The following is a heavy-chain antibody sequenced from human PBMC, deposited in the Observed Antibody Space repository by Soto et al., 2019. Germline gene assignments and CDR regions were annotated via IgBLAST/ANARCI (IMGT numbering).Heavy chain of an antibody. CDR1: GGTFDIYG. V-gene: IGHV1-69*06. J-gene: IGHJ4*02. CDR3: ARVGIHYYDSRSHAFDY. D-gene: IGHD3-22*01. Sequence: QVQLVQSGAEVKKPGSSVKVSCKASGGTFDIYGFNWARQAPGQGLEWMETIIPIFGTADYAQNFEGRVSITADKSTSTAYMELRGLKSEDTAMYYCARVGIHYYDSRSHAFDYWGQGTLITFSS. CDR2: IIPIFGTA.